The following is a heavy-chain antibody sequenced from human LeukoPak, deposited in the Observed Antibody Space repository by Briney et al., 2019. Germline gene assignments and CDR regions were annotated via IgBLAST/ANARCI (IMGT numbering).Heavy chain of an antibody. J-gene: IGHJ6*03. CDR1: GYTFTSYY. CDR3: ARDSVAGMIDYYYMDV. Sequence: ASVKVSCKASGYTFTSYYMHWVRQAPGQGLEWMGIINPSGGSTSYAQKFQGRVTMTRDMSTSTVYVELSSLRSEDTAVYYCARDSVAGMIDYYYMDVWGKGTTVTVSS. V-gene: IGHV1-46*01. D-gene: IGHD6-19*01. CDR2: INPSGGST.